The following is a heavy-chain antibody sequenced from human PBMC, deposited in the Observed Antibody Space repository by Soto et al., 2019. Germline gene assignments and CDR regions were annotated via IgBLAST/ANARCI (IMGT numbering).Heavy chain of an antibody. D-gene: IGHD6-19*01. J-gene: IGHJ6*02. CDR1: GFTFDDYA. V-gene: IGHV3-9*01. CDR2: ISWNSGSI. CDR3: AKGKGDSSGWSDHDGTMDV. Sequence: PGGSLRLSCAASGFTFDDYAMHWVRQAPGKGLEWVSGISWNSGSIGYADSVKGRFTISRDNAKNSLYLQMNSLRAEDTALYYCAKGKGDSSGWSDHDGTMDVWGQGTTVTVSS.